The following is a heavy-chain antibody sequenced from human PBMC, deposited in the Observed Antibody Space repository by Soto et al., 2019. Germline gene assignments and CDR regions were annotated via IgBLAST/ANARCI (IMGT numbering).Heavy chain of an antibody. CDR2: IIPLLDTT. J-gene: IGHJ4*02. CDR3: VRDSPIGSTFSGYDGIDY. D-gene: IGHD5-12*01. Sequence: QVQLVQSGAEVKKPGSSVKVSCKTSGGTFSNDIITWVRQAPGQGLEWVGRIIPLLDTTNYLNKFHGRVTITAEKSSGTAYMELNSLRSEDTAVYYCVRDSPIGSTFSGYDGIDYWGQGTLVTVSS. V-gene: IGHV1-69*08. CDR1: GGTFSNDI.